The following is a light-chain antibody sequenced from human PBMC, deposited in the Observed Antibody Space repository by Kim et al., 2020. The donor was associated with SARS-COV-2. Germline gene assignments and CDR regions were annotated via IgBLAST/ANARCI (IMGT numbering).Light chain of an antibody. CDR2: GVN. CDR3: CSYAGSYTLV. J-gene: IGLJ3*02. Sequence: GQTATISCTGTSSDVGTYNYVSWYQQHTGKAPKLMIYGVNTRPSGVPDRFSGSKSGTTASLTISGLQAEDEADYYCCSYAGSYTLVFGGGTQLTVL. V-gene: IGLV2-11*01. CDR1: SSDVGTYNY.